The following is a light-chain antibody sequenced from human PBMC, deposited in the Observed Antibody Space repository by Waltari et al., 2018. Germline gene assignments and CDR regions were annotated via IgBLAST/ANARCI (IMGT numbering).Light chain of an antibody. CDR3: QQSYGTPWT. V-gene: IGKV1-39*01. CDR2: AAS. CDR1: QSISSY. Sequence: DIQMTQSPSSLSASVGDRVTITCLASQSISSYLNWYQQKPGKAPKLLIYAASSLQSGVPSRFSGSGSGTDFTLTISSLQPEDFATYYCQQSYGTPWTFGQGTKVEIK. J-gene: IGKJ1*01.